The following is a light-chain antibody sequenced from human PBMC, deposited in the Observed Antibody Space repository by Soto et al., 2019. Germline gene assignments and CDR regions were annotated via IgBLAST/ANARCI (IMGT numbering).Light chain of an antibody. CDR2: EVS. Sequence: DVVMTQTPLSLSVAPGQPASISCKSSQSLLHITGETFLFWYLQKPGQSPQLLIYEVSTRVSGVPDRFSGSGSGTDFTLTISSLQAEDVAVYYCQQYYSSITFGQGTRLEIK. CDR3: QQYYSSIT. V-gene: IGKV2-29*01. CDR1: QSLLHITGETF. J-gene: IGKJ5*01.